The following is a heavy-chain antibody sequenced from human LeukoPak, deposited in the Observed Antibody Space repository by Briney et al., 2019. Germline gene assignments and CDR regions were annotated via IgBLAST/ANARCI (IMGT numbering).Heavy chain of an antibody. CDR2: INHSGST. J-gene: IGHJ5*02. CDR1: GGSFSGYY. D-gene: IGHD6-13*01. CDR3: ARDGPGIYWFDP. V-gene: IGHV4-34*01. Sequence: PSETLSLTCAVYGGSFSGYYWSWIRQPPGKGLEWIGEINHSGSTNYNPSLKSRVTISVDTSKNQFSLKLSSVTAADTAVYYCARDGPGIYWFDPWGQGTLVTVSS.